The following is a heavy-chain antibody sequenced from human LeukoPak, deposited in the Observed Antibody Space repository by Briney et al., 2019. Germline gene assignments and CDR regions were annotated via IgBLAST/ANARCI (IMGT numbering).Heavy chain of an antibody. CDR1: GGSLTNDDW. V-gene: IGHV4-4*02. J-gene: IGHJ5*02. CDR3: ARGYSSSWYFNWFDP. Sequence: ASETLSLTCAVSGGSLTNDDWWNWVRQPPGKGLEWIGEIYHSGTTYYNPSLKSRVTISVDTSKNQFSLKLTSVTAADTAVYYCARGYSSSWYFNWFDPWGQGTLVTVSS. D-gene: IGHD6-13*01. CDR2: IYHSGTT.